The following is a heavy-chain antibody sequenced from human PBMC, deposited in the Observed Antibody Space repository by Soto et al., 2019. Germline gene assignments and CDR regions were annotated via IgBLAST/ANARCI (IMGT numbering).Heavy chain of an antibody. CDR2: IWYDGSNK. CDR1: GFTFSSYG. Sequence: QVQLVESGGGVVQPGRSLRLSCAASGFTFSSYGMHWVRQAPGKGLEWVAVIWYDGSNKYYADSVKGRFTISRDNSKNTLYLQMNSLRAEDTAVYYCARDAGIAVTGLAEYFQHWGQGTLVTVSS. D-gene: IGHD6-19*01. CDR3: ARDAGIAVTGLAEYFQH. J-gene: IGHJ1*01. V-gene: IGHV3-33*01.